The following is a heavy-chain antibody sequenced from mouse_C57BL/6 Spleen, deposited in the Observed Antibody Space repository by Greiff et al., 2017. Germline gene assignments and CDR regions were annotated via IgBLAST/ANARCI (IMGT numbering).Heavy chain of an antibody. CDR1: GFTFSDYG. J-gene: IGHJ2*01. D-gene: IGHD1-1*02. V-gene: IGHV5-17*01. CDR2: ISSGSSTI. Sequence: EVMLVESGGGLVKPGGSLKLSCAASGFTFSDYGMHWVRQAPEKGLEWVAYISSGSSTIYYADTVKGRFTISRDNAKNTLFLQMTSLRTEDTAMYYCSKNGVNYPHFDYWGQGTTLTVSS. CDR3: SKNGVNYPHFDY.